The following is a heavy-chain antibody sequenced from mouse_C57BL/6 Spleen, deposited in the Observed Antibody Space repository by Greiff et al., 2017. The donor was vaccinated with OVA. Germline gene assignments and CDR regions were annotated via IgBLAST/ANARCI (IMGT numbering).Heavy chain of an antibody. D-gene: IGHD2-2*01. CDR3: ARDYGYIYYAMDY. CDR2: IWTGGGT. V-gene: IGHV2-9-1*01. CDR1: GFSLTSYA. J-gene: IGHJ4*01. Sequence: QVQLQQSGPGLVAPSQSLSITCTVSGFSLTSYAISWVRQPPGKGLEWLGVIWTGGGTNYNSALKSRLSISKDNSKSQVFLKMNSLQTDDTARYYCARDYGYIYYAMDYWGQGTSVTVSS.